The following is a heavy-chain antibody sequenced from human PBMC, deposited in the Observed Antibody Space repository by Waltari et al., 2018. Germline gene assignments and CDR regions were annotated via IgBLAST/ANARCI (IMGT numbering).Heavy chain of an antibody. CDR1: GYTFTNFG. D-gene: IGHD3-22*01. J-gene: IGHJ4*02. Sequence: QVQLVQSGGEMKKPGASVKVSCKTSGYTFTNFGINWVRQAPGQGLEWMGWISPYTGHADYHQKFQGRVSMTTDTSTKTAYMELRSLRSDDTAVYYCARGGGPRTVVALTFDLWGQGTLVTVSS. CDR2: ISPYTGHA. V-gene: IGHV1-18*01. CDR3: ARGGGPRTVVALTFDL.